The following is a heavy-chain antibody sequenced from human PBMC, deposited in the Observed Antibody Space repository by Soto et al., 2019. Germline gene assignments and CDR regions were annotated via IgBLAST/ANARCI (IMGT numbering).Heavy chain of an antibody. CDR2: IKQDGSEK. V-gene: IGHV3-7*01. D-gene: IGHD1-26*01. CDR1: GFTFSSYW. Sequence: GGSLRLSCAASGFTFSSYWMSWVRQAPGKGLEWVANIKQDGSEKYYVDSVKGRFTISRANAKNSLYLQMNSLRAEDTAVYYCARVGSGSYFDAFDIWGQGTMVTVSS. CDR3: ARVGSGSYFDAFDI. J-gene: IGHJ3*02.